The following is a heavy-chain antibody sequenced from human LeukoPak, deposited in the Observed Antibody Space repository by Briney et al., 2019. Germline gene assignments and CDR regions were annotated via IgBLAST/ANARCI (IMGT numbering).Heavy chain of an antibody. D-gene: IGHD2/OR15-2a*01. CDR3: AKDLRRLNPTFYYYMDV. Sequence: GGSLRLSCAASGFTFSSYGMSWVRQAPGKGLEWVSAISGSGGSTYYADSVKGRFTISRDNSKNTLYLQMNSLRAEDTAVYYCAKDLRRLNPTFYYYMDVWGKGTTVTISS. CDR2: ISGSGGST. V-gene: IGHV3-23*01. J-gene: IGHJ6*03. CDR1: GFTFSSYG.